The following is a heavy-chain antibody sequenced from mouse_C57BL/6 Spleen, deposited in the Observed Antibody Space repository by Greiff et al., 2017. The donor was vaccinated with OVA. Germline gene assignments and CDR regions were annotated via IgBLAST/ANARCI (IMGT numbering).Heavy chain of an antibody. J-gene: IGHJ3*01. CDR2: IHPSDSDT. V-gene: IGHV1-74*01. CDR1: GYTFTSYW. CDR3: AIYNYYGSSYEAY. D-gene: IGHD1-1*01. Sequence: QVHVKQPGAELVKPGASVKVSCKASGYTFTSYWMHWVKQRPGQGLEWIGRIHPSDSDTNYNQKFKGKATLTVDKSSSTAYMQLSSLTSEDSAVYYCAIYNYYGSSYEAYWGQGTLVTVSA.